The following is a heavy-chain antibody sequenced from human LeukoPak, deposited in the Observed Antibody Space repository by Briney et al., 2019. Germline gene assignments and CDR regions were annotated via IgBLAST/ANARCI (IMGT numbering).Heavy chain of an antibody. D-gene: IGHD6-19*01. Sequence: PGGALRLSCAAAGFTFSSYGMHWVRQAPGKGLEWVAVKWYDGSNKYYADSVKGRFTISRDNSKNTLYLQMNSLRAEDTAVYYCARGGVPGRFDYWGQGTLVTVSS. V-gene: IGHV3-33*01. CDR2: KWYDGSNK. CDR1: GFTFSSYG. CDR3: ARGGVPGRFDY. J-gene: IGHJ4*02.